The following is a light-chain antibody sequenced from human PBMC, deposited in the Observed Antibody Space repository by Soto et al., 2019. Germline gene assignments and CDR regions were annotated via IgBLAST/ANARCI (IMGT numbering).Light chain of an antibody. V-gene: IGLV2-14*01. CDR3: SSFTTSSTWV. Sequence: QSALTQPASVSGSPGQSIAISCTGTSGDVGKYSYVSWFQQYPGNAPKLMIYEVSNRPSGVSNRFSGSKSGNTASLTISGLQGEDEADYYCSSFTTSSTWVFGGGTKLTVL. CDR1: SGDVGKYSY. J-gene: IGLJ3*02. CDR2: EVS.